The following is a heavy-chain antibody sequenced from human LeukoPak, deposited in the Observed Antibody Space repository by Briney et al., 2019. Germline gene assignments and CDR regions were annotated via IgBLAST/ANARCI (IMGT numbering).Heavy chain of an antibody. CDR2: INHSGST. CDR3: ALRPGIAVAGTSYFDY. CDR1: GGSFSGYY. D-gene: IGHD6-19*01. Sequence: SETLSLTCAVYGGSFSGYYWSWIRQPPGKGLEWIGEINHSGSTNYNPSLKSRVTISVDTSKNQFSLKLSSVTAADTAVYYCALRPGIAVAGTSYFDYWGQGTLVTVSS. V-gene: IGHV4-34*01. J-gene: IGHJ4*02.